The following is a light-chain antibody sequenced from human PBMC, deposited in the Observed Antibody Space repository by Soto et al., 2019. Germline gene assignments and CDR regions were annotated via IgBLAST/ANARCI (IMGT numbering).Light chain of an antibody. CDR1: SS. Sequence: QSVLTQPASVSGSPGQSITISCSGASSVSWYQQHPGKAPQLLIYEGSRRPSGVSHRFSASESDNMASLTISGLQAEDEADYHCCSYAGNRVGVFGGGTQLTVL. J-gene: IGLJ3*02. CDR3: CSYAGNRVGV. V-gene: IGLV2-23*01. CDR2: EGS.